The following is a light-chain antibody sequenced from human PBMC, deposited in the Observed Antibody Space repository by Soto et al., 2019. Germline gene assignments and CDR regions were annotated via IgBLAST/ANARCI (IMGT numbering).Light chain of an antibody. CDR1: STDVGACDC. CDR3: SSFTTTSTYV. Sequence: QSVLTQPASVSGSPGQSITISCTGTSTDVGACDCVSWYQHHPGKAPKLMIYEVNNRPSGVSNRFSGSKSGNTASLTISGLQAEDEADYYCSSFTTTSTYVFGTGTKLTVL. J-gene: IGLJ1*01. CDR2: EVN. V-gene: IGLV2-14*01.